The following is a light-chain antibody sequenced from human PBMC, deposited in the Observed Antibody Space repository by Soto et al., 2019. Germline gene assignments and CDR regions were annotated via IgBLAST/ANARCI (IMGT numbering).Light chain of an antibody. CDR3: QQYNDWPPA. Sequence: EFVLTQSPGTLSLSPGERATLSCRASQTVRNNYLAWYQQRPGQAPRLLIYDASSRATGIPDRFRGSGSGTEFTLTIDSLQSEDFAVYYCQQYNDWPPAFGGGTKVDI. CDR2: DAS. V-gene: IGKV3-20*01. CDR1: QTVRNNY. J-gene: IGKJ4*01.